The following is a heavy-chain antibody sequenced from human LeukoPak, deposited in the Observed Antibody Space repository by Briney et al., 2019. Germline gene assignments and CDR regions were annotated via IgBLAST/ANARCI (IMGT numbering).Heavy chain of an antibody. D-gene: IGHD1-1*01. V-gene: IGHV3-7*03. CDR1: GFTFSSYW. CDR2: IKQDGSEK. Sequence: PGGSLRLSCAASGFTFSSYWMSWVRQAPGKGLEWVANIKQDGSEKYYVDSVKGRFTISRDNAKNSLYLQMNSLRAEDTAFYYCAKAYNGVYYFDYWGQGTLVTVSS. CDR3: AKAYNGVYYFDY. J-gene: IGHJ4*02.